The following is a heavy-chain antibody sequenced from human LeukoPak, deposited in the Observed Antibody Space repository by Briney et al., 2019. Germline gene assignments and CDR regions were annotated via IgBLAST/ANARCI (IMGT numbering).Heavy chain of an antibody. V-gene: IGHV3-23*01. CDR3: AITTGTTEWDY. Sequence: GGSLRLSCAASGFTFRSYEMNWVRQAPGKGLEWVSAISGSGGSTYYADSVKGRFTISRDNSKNTLYLQMNSLRAEDTAVYYCAITTGTTEWDYWGQGTLVTVSS. D-gene: IGHD1-1*01. CDR2: ISGSGGST. CDR1: GFTFRSYE. J-gene: IGHJ4*02.